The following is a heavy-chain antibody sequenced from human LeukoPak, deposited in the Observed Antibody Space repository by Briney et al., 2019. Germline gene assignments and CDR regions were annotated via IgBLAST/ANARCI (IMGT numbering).Heavy chain of an antibody. V-gene: IGHV3-7*01. D-gene: IGHD3-3*01. CDR1: GFTFSSYW. CDR3: AREVRITIFGVVIQGAFDI. J-gene: IGHJ3*02. CDR2: IKQDGSEK. Sequence: GGSLRLSCAASGFTFSSYWMNWARQAPGKGLEWVANIKQDGSEKYYVDSVKGRFTISRDNAKNSLYLQMNSLRAEDTAVYYCAREVRITIFGVVIQGAFDIWGQGTMVTVSS.